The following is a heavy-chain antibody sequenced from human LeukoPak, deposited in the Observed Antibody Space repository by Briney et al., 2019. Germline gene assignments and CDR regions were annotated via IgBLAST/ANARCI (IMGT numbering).Heavy chain of an antibody. V-gene: IGHV1-2*02. D-gene: IGHD3-22*01. J-gene: IGHJ4*02. CDR3: ARVGYYDSSGYYGFDY. Sequence: ASVKVSCKASGYTFTSYYMHWVRQAPGQGLEWMGWINPNSGGTNYAQKFQGRVTMTRDTSISTAYMELSRLRSDDTAVYYCARVGYYDSSGYYGFDYWGQGTLVTVSS. CDR2: INPNSGGT. CDR1: GYTFTSYY.